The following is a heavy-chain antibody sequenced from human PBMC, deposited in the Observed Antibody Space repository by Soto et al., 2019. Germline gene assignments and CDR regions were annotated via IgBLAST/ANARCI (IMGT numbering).Heavy chain of an antibody. D-gene: IGHD3-16*01. Sequence: GGSLRLSCADSGFTFSSYAMHWVRQAPGKGLEWVAVISYDGKTIYYTDSVKGRFTISRDNSKNSLFLQMNSLRVADTGMYYCARTWGSPDYWGQGTLVTVSS. V-gene: IGHV3-30*04. CDR3: ARTWGSPDY. J-gene: IGHJ4*02. CDR2: ISYDGKTI. CDR1: GFTFSSYA.